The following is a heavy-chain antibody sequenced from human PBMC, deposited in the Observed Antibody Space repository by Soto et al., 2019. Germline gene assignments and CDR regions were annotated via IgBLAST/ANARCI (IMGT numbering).Heavy chain of an antibody. CDR3: ARDVGYCSSSTCLIDH. CDR1: GYTFNTYG. CDR2: ISTFNGET. J-gene: IGHJ4*02. D-gene: IGHD2-2*01. Sequence: GASVKVSCKGSGYTFNTYGISWVRQAPGQGLEWMGWISTFNGETRYAQKFQARVTVTTDTSTTTGYMELRSLRSDDTAVYYCARDVGYCSSSTCLIDHWGQGTLVTVSS. V-gene: IGHV1-18*01.